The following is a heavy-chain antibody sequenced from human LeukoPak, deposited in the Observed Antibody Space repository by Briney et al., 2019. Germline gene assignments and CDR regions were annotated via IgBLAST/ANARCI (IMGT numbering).Heavy chain of an antibody. J-gene: IGHJ4*02. D-gene: IGHD3-22*01. Sequence: ASVKVSCKASGYTFTGYYMHWVRQAPGQGLEWMGWINPNSGGTNYAQKFHGRVTMTRDTSISTAYMELSRLRSDDTAVYYCAQAYDSSAYPDYWGQGTLVTVSS. V-gene: IGHV1-2*02. CDR1: GYTFTGYY. CDR3: AQAYDSSAYPDY. CDR2: INPNSGGT.